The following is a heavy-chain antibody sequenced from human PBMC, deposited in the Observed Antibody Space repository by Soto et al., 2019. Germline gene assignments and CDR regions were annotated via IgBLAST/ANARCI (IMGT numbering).Heavy chain of an antibody. CDR3: AHRLGGSDIRSGGDANRWNGGYFDF. V-gene: IGHV2-5*02. J-gene: IGHJ4*02. D-gene: IGHD2-15*01. CDR2: IYWDDDK. Sequence: SGPTLVNPTQTLTLTCSFSGFSLSTYGVGVGWIRQPPGKALEGLALIYWDDDKRYSPALKTRLTITKDTSKNQVVLTMTNMDPVDTATYLCAHRLGGSDIRSGGDANRWNGGYFDFWGQGALVTSPQ. CDR1: GFSLSTYGVG.